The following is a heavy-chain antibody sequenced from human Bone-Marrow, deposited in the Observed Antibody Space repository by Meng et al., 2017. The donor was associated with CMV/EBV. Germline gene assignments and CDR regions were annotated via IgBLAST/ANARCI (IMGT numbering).Heavy chain of an antibody. CDR2: IIPILGIA. V-gene: IGHV1-69*10. D-gene: IGHD2-2*01. CDR3: ARQGPPRTVPPFGMDV. CDR1: GGTFSSYA. Sequence: SVKVSCKASGGTFSSYAISWVRQAPGQGLEWMGGIIPILGIANYAQKFQGRVTITADKSTSTAYMELSSLRSEDTAVYYCARQGPPRTVPPFGMDVWGPGPTVTVSS. J-gene: IGHJ6*02.